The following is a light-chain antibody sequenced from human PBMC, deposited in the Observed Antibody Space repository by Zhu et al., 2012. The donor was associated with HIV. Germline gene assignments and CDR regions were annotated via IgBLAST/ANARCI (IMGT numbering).Light chain of an antibody. J-gene: IGKJ1*01. Sequence: DIQVTQSPSTLSASVGDTITITCRASQSVDIWLAWYQQKPGKAPKILIYEASNLKSGVPSRFRGSGFGTEFTLTISSLQPDDFATYYCQQYKTSWPFGQGTQGGN. CDR2: EAS. CDR3: QQYKTSWP. CDR1: QSVDIW. V-gene: IGKV1-5*03.